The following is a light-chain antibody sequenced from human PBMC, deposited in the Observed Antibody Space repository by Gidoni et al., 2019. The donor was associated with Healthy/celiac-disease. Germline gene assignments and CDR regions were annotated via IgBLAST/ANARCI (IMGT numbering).Light chain of an antibody. CDR3: SSYTSSSTPYVV. CDR1: SRDVGGYNY. Sequence: QSALTQPASVSGSPGQSITISCTGTSRDVGGYNYVSWYQQPPGKAPKLMIYDVSNRPSGVSNRFSGSKSGNTAALTISGLQAEDEADYYCSSYTSSSTPYVVFGGGTKLTVL. CDR2: DVS. J-gene: IGLJ2*01. V-gene: IGLV2-14*01.